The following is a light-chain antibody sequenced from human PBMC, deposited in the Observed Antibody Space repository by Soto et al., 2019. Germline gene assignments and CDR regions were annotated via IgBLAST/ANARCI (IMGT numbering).Light chain of an antibody. CDR2: EVR. J-gene: IGLJ1*01. CDR1: SSDVGGYNY. CDR3: ISYTSSITYD. Sequence: SALSLPASGSRSLGKTITISRPETSSDVGGYNYVSWYQQHPGKAPKLMIYEVRNRPSGVSYRFSGSKSGNTASLTISGLQAEVEADYYSISYTSSITYDFGTGTKVTVL. V-gene: IGLV2-14*01.